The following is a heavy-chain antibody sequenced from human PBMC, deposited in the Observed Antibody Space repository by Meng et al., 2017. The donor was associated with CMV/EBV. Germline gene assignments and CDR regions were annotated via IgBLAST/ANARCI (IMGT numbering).Heavy chain of an antibody. Sequence: SISSSSDYWGWIRQPPGKGLEWIGSIYYSGSTYYNPSLKSRVTISVDTSKNQFSLKLSSVTAADTAVYYCASPPINYYDSSGYYFFDYWGQGTLVTVSS. J-gene: IGHJ4*02. D-gene: IGHD3-22*01. CDR1: SISSSSDY. V-gene: IGHV4-39*01. CDR3: ASPPINYYDSSGYYFFDY. CDR2: IYYSGST.